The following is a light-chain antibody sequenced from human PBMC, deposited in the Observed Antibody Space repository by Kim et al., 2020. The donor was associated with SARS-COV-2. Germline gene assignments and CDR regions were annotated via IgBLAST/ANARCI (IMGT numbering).Light chain of an antibody. J-gene: IGLJ3*02. V-gene: IGLV4-69*01. CDR1: SGHSSYA. CDR3: QTWVTGLWV. CDR2: LNSDGSH. Sequence: QLVLTQSPSASASLGASVKLTCTLSSGHSSYAIAWHQQQPEKGPRYLMKLNSDGSHSKGDGIPDCFSGSSSGAERYLTISSLQSEDEADYYCQTWVTGLWVFGGGTKVTVL.